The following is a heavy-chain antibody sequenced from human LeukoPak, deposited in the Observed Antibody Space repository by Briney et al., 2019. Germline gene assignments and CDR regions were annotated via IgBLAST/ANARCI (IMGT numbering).Heavy chain of an antibody. CDR1: GGSISSGDYY. V-gene: IGHV4-61*02. J-gene: IGHJ4*02. D-gene: IGHD3-22*01. CDR3: ARVALEGVSAYYFDY. CDR2: IYTSGST. Sequence: SQTLSLTCTVSGGSISSGDYYWSWIRQPAGKRLEWIGRIYTSGSTNYNPSLKSRVTMSVDTSKNQFSLKLSSVTAADTAVYYCARVALEGVSAYYFDYWGQGTLVTVSS.